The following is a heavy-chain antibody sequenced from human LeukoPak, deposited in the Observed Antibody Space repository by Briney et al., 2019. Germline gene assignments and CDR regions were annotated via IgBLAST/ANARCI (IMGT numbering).Heavy chain of an antibody. V-gene: IGHV3-53*01. CDR3: ARRAGDYSHPYDY. CDR2: IYSGGNT. Sequence: PGGSLRLSCTVSGFTVSGNSMSWVRQAPGKGLEWVSFIYSGGNTHYSDSVKGRFTISRDNSKNTLYLQMNSLRADDTAVYYCARRAGDYSHPYDYWGQGTLVTVSS. D-gene: IGHD3-22*01. J-gene: IGHJ4*02. CDR1: GFTVSGNS.